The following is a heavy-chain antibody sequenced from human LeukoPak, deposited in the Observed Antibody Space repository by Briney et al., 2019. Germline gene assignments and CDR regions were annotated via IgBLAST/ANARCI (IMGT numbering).Heavy chain of an antibody. CDR3: ARQTGSGLFILP. J-gene: IGHJ4*02. Sequence: GGSLRLSCAASGFTFSSYSMNWVRQAPGKGLEWVSSISTSSSYIYYADSVKGRFTTSRDNAKNSLYLQMNSLRAEDTAVYYCARQTGSGLFILPGGQGTLVTVSS. CDR1: GFTFSSYS. D-gene: IGHD3/OR15-3a*01. V-gene: IGHV3-21*01. CDR2: ISTSSSYI.